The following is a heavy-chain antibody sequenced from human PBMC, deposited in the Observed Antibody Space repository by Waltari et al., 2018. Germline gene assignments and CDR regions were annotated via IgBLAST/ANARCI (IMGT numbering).Heavy chain of an antibody. J-gene: IGHJ6*03. CDR3: ARSPDQPDSLDYYMDV. D-gene: IGHD2-21*01. CDR2: ISSNGVST. Sequence: EVQLVESGGGLVQPGGSLRLSCAASGFSFSIYALHWVRQAPGKRKEYVSDISSNGVSTYYANSMKGRLSISRDNSKNTLYLQMGSLRAEDMAVYYCARSPDQPDSLDYYMDVWGKGTTVTVSS. CDR1: GFSFSIYA. V-gene: IGHV3-64*01.